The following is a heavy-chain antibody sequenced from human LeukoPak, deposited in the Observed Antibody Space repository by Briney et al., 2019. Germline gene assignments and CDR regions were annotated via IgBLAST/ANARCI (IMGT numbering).Heavy chain of an antibody. D-gene: IGHD6-13*01. CDR1: GFTFDVYA. V-gene: IGHV3-43*02. CDR3: AKSLGSSWYGTDY. Sequence: GGSLRLSCAASGFTFDVYAMQWVRPAPGKGREWVSLISMAVGTTYYAHSVRVGFTCSRDNRKNSLYLQRNSRRTENTALYYWAKSLGSSWYGTDYWNQGSLVTVHS. CDR2: ISMAVGTT. J-gene: IGHJ4*02.